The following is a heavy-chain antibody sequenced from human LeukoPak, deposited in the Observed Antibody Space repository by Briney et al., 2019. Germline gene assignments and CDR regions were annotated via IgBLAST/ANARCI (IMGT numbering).Heavy chain of an antibody. V-gene: IGHV3-7*01. CDR2: IEKDGSDK. J-gene: IGHJ4*02. Sequence: PGGSLRHSCAASGFTFSSYWMSWVRQAPGKGLEWVANIEKDGSDKYYVDSVKGRFTISRNNAKDSVYLQMDSLRAEDSAVYYCARSLWPEDYWGQGTLVTVSS. CDR3: ARSLWPEDY. D-gene: IGHD2-21*01. CDR1: GFTFSSYW.